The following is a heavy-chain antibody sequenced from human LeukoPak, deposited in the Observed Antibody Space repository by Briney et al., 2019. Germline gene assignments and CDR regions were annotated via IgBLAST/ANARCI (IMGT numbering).Heavy chain of an antibody. V-gene: IGHV3-15*01. CDR1: GFTFSDAW. D-gene: IGHD2-15*01. Sequence: GGSLRLSCVGSGFTFSDAWMSWVCQAPGKGLEWVGRIKSKSDGGTIDYAAPVKGRFTISRDDSRNTLYLQMNSLKTEDTAVYYCTTRRQDGWWGQGTLVTVS. J-gene: IGHJ4*02. CDR2: IKSKSDGGTI. CDR3: TTRRQDGW.